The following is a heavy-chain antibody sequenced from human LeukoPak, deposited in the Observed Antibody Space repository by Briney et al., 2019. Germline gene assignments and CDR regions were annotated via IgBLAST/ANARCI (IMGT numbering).Heavy chain of an antibody. CDR3: ARLHSGYATALDY. Sequence: PSQTLSLTCTVSGGSISSGGYYWSWIRQHPGKGLEWIGYIYYSGSTYYNPSLKSRVTISVDTSKNQFSLKLSSVTAADTAVYYCARLHSGYATALDYWGQGTLVTVSS. J-gene: IGHJ4*02. V-gene: IGHV4-31*03. D-gene: IGHD5-12*01. CDR2: IYYSGST. CDR1: GGSISSGGYY.